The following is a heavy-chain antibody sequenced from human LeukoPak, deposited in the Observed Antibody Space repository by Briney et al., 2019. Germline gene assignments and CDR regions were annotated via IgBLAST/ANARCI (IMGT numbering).Heavy chain of an antibody. Sequence: GGSLRLSCGASGFTFSSFVMGWVRQTPGKGLEWDATITAGGSNTYYADSVKGRFTISRDNSKNTLHLQMNSLRAEDTAVYYCATRGTSATKYFADWGQGTLVSVSS. CDR2: ITAGGSNT. V-gene: IGHV3-23*01. J-gene: IGHJ4*02. CDR1: GFTFSSFV. D-gene: IGHD1-1*01. CDR3: ATRGTSATKYFAD.